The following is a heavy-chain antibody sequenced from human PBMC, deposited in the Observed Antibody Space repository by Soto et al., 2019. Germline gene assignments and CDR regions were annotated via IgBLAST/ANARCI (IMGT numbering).Heavy chain of an antibody. D-gene: IGHD2-15*01. J-gene: IGHJ4*02. CDR1: GFTVSGNY. CDR3: AKVPGGYCSGGSCSLYFDY. Sequence: GGSLRLSCAASGFTVSGNYMSWVRQAPGKGLEWVSAISGSGGSTYYADSVKGRFTISRDNSKNTLYLQMNSLRAEDTAVYYCAKVPGGYCSGGSCSLYFDYWGQGTLVTVSS. CDR2: ISGSGGST. V-gene: IGHV3-23*01.